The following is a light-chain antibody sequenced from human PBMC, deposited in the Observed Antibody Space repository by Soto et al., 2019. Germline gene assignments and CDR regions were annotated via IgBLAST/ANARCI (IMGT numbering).Light chain of an antibody. CDR2: DAS. V-gene: IGKV3-11*02. CDR3: QQRSTWPLT. Sequence: EIVLTQSPATPSLSPGERASLSCRASQNVGTYLAWYQQKPGQAPRLLIYDASSRAVGVAPSFRGSGSGRDFTLTIADVEPEDFALDYCQQRSTWPLTFGGGTRVEF. CDR1: QNVGTY. J-gene: IGKJ4*01.